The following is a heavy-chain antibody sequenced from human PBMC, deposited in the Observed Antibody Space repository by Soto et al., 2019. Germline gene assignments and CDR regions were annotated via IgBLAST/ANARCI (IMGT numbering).Heavy chain of an antibody. J-gene: IGHJ4*02. D-gene: IGHD3-3*01. Sequence: SETLSLTCTVSGGSISSYYWSWIRQPPGKGLEWIGYIYYSGSTNYNPSLKSRVTISVDTSKNQFSLKLSSVTAADTAVYYCARDHAPFGVVSHFDYWGQGTLVTVSS. CDR3: ARDHAPFGVVSHFDY. V-gene: IGHV4-59*01. CDR1: GGSISSYY. CDR2: IYYSGST.